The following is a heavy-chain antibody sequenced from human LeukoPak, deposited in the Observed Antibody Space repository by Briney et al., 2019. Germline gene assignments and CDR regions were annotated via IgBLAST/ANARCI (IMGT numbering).Heavy chain of an antibody. CDR2: IYPGNSET. J-gene: IGHJ5*02. CDR3: ARHLPGGDDL. V-gene: IGHV5-51*01. D-gene: IGHD2-21*01. CDR1: GYSFTSYW. Sequence: GDSLKISCKGSGYSFTSYWIVWVRRMPGKGLEWVGIIYPGNSETNYSPPFEGQVTISVDKSISTAFLQLSSLKASDTAIYYCARHLPGGDDLWGQGTLVTVSS.